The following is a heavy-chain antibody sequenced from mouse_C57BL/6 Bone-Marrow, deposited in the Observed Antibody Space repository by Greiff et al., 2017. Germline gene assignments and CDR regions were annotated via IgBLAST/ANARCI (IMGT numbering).Heavy chain of an antibody. Sequence: EVQLQQSGAELVKPGASVKLSCTASGFNFKDYYIHWVKQRPEQGLEWIGRIDPEDGETKYAPKFQDKATITADTSSNTAYLQLSSLTSEDTAVSYSTRSLIYYGTDYWGQGTTLTVTS. V-gene: IGHV14-2*01. CDR3: TRSLIYYGTDY. CDR2: IDPEDGET. CDR1: GFNFKDYY. D-gene: IGHD1-1*01. J-gene: IGHJ2*01.